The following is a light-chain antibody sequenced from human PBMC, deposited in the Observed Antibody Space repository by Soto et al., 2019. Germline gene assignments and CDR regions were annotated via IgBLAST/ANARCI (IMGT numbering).Light chain of an antibody. J-gene: IGKJ2*01. V-gene: IGKV4-1*01. CDR2: WAS. CDR3: QQYFSTPYT. CDR1: QSVLYSSNNKHY. Sequence: DIVMAQSPDSLTVSLGERATINCKSSQSVLYSSNNKHYLAWFQQKPGQPPKLLIYWASTRESGVPVRLSGSGSGTDLTLTISSLQAEDVAVYYCQQYFSTPYTFGQGTKVEIK.